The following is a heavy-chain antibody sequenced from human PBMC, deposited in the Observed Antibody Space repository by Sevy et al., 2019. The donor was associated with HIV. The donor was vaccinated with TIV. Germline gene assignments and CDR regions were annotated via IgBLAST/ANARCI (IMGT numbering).Heavy chain of an antibody. CDR1: GFSFRDSA. V-gene: IGHV3-23*01. J-gene: IGHJ4*02. CDR2: MASTGVKT. CDR3: ARGWPMTF. Sequence: GGSLRLSCAASGFSFRDSAMNWVRQAPGKGLEWVSTMASTGVKTFYANSVKGRFTISRDPSMSTLYLQMTSLRAEDTALYYCARGWPMTFWGQGTQVTVSS. D-gene: IGHD2-21*02.